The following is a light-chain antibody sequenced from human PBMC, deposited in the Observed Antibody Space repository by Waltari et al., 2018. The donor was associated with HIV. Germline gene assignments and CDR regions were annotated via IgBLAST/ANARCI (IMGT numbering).Light chain of an antibody. Sequence: EIGLTQSPATLSLSPGERATLSCRASQSGRNYLAWYQHKPGQSPRLLIYETSKRATGTAARFICSGSGTDFSLTISRLEPDDVGVYYCQQRSNWPPFTFGQGTRVEIK. V-gene: IGKV3-11*01. CDR2: ETS. J-gene: IGKJ5*01. CDR1: QSGRNY. CDR3: QQRSNWPPFT.